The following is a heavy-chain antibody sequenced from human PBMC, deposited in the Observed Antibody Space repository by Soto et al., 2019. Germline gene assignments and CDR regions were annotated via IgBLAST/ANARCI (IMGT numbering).Heavy chain of an antibody. V-gene: IGHV3-15*01. CDR3: TTDPIVVVPDY. D-gene: IGHD2-2*01. J-gene: IGHJ4*02. CDR2: IKSKTDGGTT. CDR1: GFTFSNAW. Sequence: EVQLVESGGGLVKPGGSIRLSCAASGFTFSNAWMSWVRQAPGKGLEWVGRIKSKTDGGTTDYAAPVKGRFTISRDDSKNTLYLQMNSLKTEDTAVYYCTTDPIVVVPDYWGQGTLVTVSS.